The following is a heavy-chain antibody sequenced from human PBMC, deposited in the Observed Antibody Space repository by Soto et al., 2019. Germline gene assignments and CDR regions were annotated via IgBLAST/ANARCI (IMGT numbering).Heavy chain of an antibody. V-gene: IGHV4-59*01. CDR3: ARSDCSGGSCYLNWFDP. CDR2: IYYSGST. D-gene: IGHD2-15*01. J-gene: IGHJ5*02. Sequence: SETLSLTCTVSGGSISSYYWSWIRQPPGKGLEWIGYIYYSGSTNYNPSLKSRVTISVDTSKNQFSLKLSSVTAADTAVYYCARSDCSGGSCYLNWFDPWGQGTLVTVSS. CDR1: GGSISSYY.